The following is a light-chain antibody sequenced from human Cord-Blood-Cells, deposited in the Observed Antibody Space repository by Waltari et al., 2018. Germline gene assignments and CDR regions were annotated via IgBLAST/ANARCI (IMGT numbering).Light chain of an antibody. J-gene: IGLJ1*01. CDR2: DVS. Sequence: QSALPQPRSVSGSPGQSVTISCTGTSRDVRGSNYVSWYQQHPGKAPKLMIYDVSKRPSGVPDRFSGSKSGNTASLTISGLQAEDEADYYCCSYAGSYTYVFGTGTKVTVL. CDR1: SRDVRGSNY. V-gene: IGLV2-11*01. CDR3: CSYAGSYTYV.